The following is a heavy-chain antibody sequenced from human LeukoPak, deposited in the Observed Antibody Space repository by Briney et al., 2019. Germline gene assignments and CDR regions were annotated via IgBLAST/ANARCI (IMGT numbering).Heavy chain of an antibody. CDR1: GYTFTSYY. CDR2: INPSGGST. CDR3: ARAGSMVRGVIDWYFDL. V-gene: IGHV1-46*03. Sequence: ASVKVSCKASGYTFTSYYMHWVRQAPGQGLEWMGIINPSGGSTSYAQKFQGRVTMTRDTSTSTVYMELSSLRSEDTAVYYCARAGSMVRGVIDWYFDLWVRGTLVTVSS. J-gene: IGHJ2*01. D-gene: IGHD3-10*01.